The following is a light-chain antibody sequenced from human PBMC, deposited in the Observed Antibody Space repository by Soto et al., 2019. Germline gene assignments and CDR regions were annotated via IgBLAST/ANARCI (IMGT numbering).Light chain of an antibody. Sequence: ALTQPASVSGSPGQSITISCTGTSSDVGGYNHVSWCQQHPGKAPKLMIYEVSNRPSGVSNRFSGSKSGNTASLTISGLQAEDEADYYCSSYTSSSTSVFGTGTKVTVL. J-gene: IGLJ1*01. V-gene: IGLV2-14*01. CDR2: EVS. CDR3: SSYTSSSTSV. CDR1: SSDVGGYNH.